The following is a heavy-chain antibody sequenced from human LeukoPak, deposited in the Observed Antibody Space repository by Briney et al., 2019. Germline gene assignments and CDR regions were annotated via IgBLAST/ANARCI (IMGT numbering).Heavy chain of an antibody. V-gene: IGHV3-7*03. J-gene: IGHJ4*02. Sequence: GGSLRLSCAASGFTFSNYWMSWVRQAPGKGLEWVANIKQDGSEKYYVDSVKGRFTISRDNAKNSRYLQMNSLRAEDTAVYYCAKAIVVVPAAIGYFDYWGQGTLVTVSS. D-gene: IGHD2-2*02. CDR3: AKAIVVVPAAIGYFDY. CDR2: IKQDGSEK. CDR1: GFTFSNYW.